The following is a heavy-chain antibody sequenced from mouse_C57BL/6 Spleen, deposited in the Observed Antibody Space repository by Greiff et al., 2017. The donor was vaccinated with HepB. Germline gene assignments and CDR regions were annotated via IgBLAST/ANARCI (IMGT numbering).Heavy chain of an antibody. CDR1: GYTFTDYN. Sequence: EVQLQQSGPELVKPGASVKIPCKAPGYTFTDYNMDWVKQSHGKSLEWIGDINPNNGGTNYSQKFKGKATLTVDKSSSTAYMELRSLTSEDTAVYYCEGLYSLYAMDDWGQGTSVTVSS. J-gene: IGHJ4*01. CDR2: INPNNGGT. CDR3: EGLYSLYAMDD. D-gene: IGHD2-12*01. V-gene: IGHV1-18*01.